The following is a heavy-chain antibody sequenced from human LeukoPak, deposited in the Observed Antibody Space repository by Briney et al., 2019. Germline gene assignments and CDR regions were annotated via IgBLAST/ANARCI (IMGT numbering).Heavy chain of an antibody. J-gene: IGHJ5*02. CDR3: APRGDIEISYGYGKRFDP. CDR2: INHSGST. Sequence: PSETLSLTCAVYGGSSSGYSWSWSRQPPGKGLEWIGEINHSGSTNYNASLRSRVTISVDTSKNQFSLRLSSVTAADTAVYYCAPRGDIEISYGYGKRFDPWGQGTRVTVSS. V-gene: IGHV4-34*01. CDR1: GGSSSGYS. D-gene: IGHD5-18*01.